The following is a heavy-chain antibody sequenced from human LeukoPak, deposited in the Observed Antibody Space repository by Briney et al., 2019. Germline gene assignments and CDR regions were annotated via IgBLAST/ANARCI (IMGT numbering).Heavy chain of an antibody. D-gene: IGHD3-10*01. J-gene: IGHJ3*02. Sequence: ASVKVSCKASGYTFTSYYMHWVRQAPGQGLEWMGIINPSGGSTSYAQKFQGRVTMTRDTSTSTVYMELSSLRSEDTAVYYCARSRVRRSAHDAFDIWGQGTMVTVSS. CDR2: INPSGGST. V-gene: IGHV1-46*01. CDR3: ARSRVRRSAHDAFDI. CDR1: GYTFTSYY.